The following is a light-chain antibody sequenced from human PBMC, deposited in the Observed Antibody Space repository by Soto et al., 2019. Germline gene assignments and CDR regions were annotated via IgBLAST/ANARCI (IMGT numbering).Light chain of an antibody. CDR3: SSYTSSSTLYV. J-gene: IGLJ1*01. Sequence: HSVLTQPASVTGSAGQSCTIFCNGTSSDVGGYNYVSWYQQHPGKAPKLMIYEVSNRPSGVSNRFSGSKSGNTASLTISGLQAEDEADYYCSSYTSSSTLYVFGTGTKVTVL. V-gene: IGLV2-14*01. CDR2: EVS. CDR1: SSDVGGYNY.